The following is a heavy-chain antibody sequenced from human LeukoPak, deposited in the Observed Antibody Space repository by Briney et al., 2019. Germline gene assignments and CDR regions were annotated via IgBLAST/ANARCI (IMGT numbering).Heavy chain of an antibody. V-gene: IGHV3-43*01. CDR2: ICWNDARI. Sequence: GGSLRLSCAASGFTFAEYPMHWLRQAPGKGREGVALICWNDARIHYGDSVKGRFTISRDNSKNSLYLQMNSLRTEDTALYYCVKDLVAASENVRGWYPMDYWGQGTLVTVSS. D-gene: IGHD6-19*01. CDR3: VKDLVAASENVRGWYPMDY. J-gene: IGHJ4*02. CDR1: GFTFAEYP.